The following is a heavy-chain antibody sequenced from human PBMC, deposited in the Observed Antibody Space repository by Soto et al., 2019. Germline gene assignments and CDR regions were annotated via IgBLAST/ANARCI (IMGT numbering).Heavy chain of an antibody. CDR3: ATPSSLWFGELSYLPPWFDP. CDR2: FDPEDGET. V-gene: IGHV1-24*01. J-gene: IGHJ5*02. Sequence: ASVKVSCKVSGYTLTELPMHWVRQAPGKGLEWMGGFDPEDGETIYAQKFQGRVTMTEDTSTDTAYMELSSLRSEDTAVYYCATPSSLWFGELSYLPPWFDPWGQGTLVTVSS. CDR1: GYTLTELP. D-gene: IGHD3-10*01.